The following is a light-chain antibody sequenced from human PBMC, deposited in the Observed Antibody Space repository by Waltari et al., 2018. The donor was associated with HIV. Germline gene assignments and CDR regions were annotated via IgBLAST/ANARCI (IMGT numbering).Light chain of an antibody. Sequence: QSALTQPASVSGSPGQSITISCTGSSSDVGSYNLVSWYQHHPGKAPKLVIYEVYHRPSGVSNRFSGSRSGDTAFLTISGLQAEDEAAYYCCSYAGSRTHWVFGGGTKLTVL. CDR3: CSYAGSRTHWV. CDR1: SSDVGSYNL. CDR2: EVY. J-gene: IGLJ3*02. V-gene: IGLV2-23*02.